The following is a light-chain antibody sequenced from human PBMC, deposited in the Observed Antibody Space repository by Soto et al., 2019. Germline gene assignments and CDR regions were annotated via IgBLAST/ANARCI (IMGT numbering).Light chain of an antibody. V-gene: IGKV1-33*01. CDR2: DAS. Sequence: DIQMTQSPSSLSASVGDRVTITCQASQDISNYLNWYQQKPGKAPKLLIYDASNLETGVPSRFSGSQSRTHFTFTISRLQPEDIATYYCQQYDNFLSFTFCPGTKVDIK. CDR3: QQYDNFLSFT. CDR1: QDISNY. J-gene: IGKJ3*01.